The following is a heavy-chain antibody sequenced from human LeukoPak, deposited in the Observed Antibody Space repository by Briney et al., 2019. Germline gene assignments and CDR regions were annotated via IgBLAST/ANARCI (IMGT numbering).Heavy chain of an antibody. J-gene: IGHJ4*02. CDR2: ISNNGGYT. V-gene: IGHV3-23*01. Sequence: PGGSLRLSCAASGFTFSSSAMSWVRQAPGKGLEWVSAISNNGGYTYYADSVQGRFTISRHNSKSTLCLQMNSLRAEDTAVYYCAKQLGYCSDGSCYFPYWGQGTLVTVSS. D-gene: IGHD2-15*01. CDR3: AKQLGYCSDGSCYFPY. CDR1: GFTFSSSA.